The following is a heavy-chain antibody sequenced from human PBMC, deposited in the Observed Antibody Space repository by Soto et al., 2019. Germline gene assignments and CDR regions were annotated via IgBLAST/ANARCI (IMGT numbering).Heavy chain of an antibody. CDR1: GGSIISGGYS. J-gene: IGHJ6*02. Sequence: SETLSVTCAVSGGSIISGGYSWSWIRQAPGKGLEWIGYIYHSGSTYYNPSLKSRVTISVDRSKNQFSLKLSSVTAADTAVYYCARDIMGTNYYYYGMDVWGQGTTVTVSS. D-gene: IGHD2-8*01. V-gene: IGHV4-30-2*01. CDR3: ARDIMGTNYYYYGMDV. CDR2: IYHSGST.